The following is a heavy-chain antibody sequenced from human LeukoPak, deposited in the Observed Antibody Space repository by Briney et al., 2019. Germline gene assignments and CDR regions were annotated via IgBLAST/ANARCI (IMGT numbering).Heavy chain of an antibody. CDR2: ISSSGSTI. V-gene: IGHV3-11*04. Sequence: GGSLRLSCAASGFTFSDYYMSWIRQAPGKGLEWVSYISSSGSTIYYADSVKARFTISRDNAKNSLYLQMNSLRAEDTAVYYCARDLQNNYDSSGYYFDYWGQGTLVTVSS. D-gene: IGHD3-22*01. CDR1: GFTFSDYY. J-gene: IGHJ4*02. CDR3: ARDLQNNYDSSGYYFDY.